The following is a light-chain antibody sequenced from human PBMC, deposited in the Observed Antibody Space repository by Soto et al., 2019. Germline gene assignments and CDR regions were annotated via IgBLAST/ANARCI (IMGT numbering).Light chain of an antibody. CDR1: QSVSSN. V-gene: IGKV3-15*01. CDR2: GAS. J-gene: IGKJ2*02. Sequence: ETVMTQSPATLSVSPGERATLSCRASQSVSSNLAWYQQKPGQALRLLVYGASTRAAGIPVRFSGSGSGTEFTLTISSLHSEDFAVYYCLQYNNWPPWTFGQGTKLELK. CDR3: LQYNNWPPWT.